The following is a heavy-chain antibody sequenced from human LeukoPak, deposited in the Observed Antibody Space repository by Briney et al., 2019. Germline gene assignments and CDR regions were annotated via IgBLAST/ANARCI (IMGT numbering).Heavy chain of an antibody. D-gene: IGHD3-10*01. CDR3: ARDQGYYYGSGTVIGFDY. CDR1: GGTFSSYA. J-gene: IGHJ4*02. Sequence: ASVKVSCKASGGTFSSYAISWVRQAPGQGLEWMGGIIPIFGTANYAQKFQGRVTITADRSTSTAYMELSSLRSEDTAVYYCARDQGYYYGSGTVIGFDYWGQGTLVTVSS. CDR2: IIPIFGTA. V-gene: IGHV1-69*06.